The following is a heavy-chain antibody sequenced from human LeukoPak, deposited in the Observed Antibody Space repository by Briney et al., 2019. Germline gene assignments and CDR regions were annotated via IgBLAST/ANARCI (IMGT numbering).Heavy chain of an antibody. Sequence: ASVKVSCKASGYTFTSYDINWVRQATGQGLEWMGWMNPNSGNTGYAQKFQGRVTMTRNTSISTAYMGLSSLRSEDTGVYYCASRYDSSGYTWFDPWGQGTLVTVSS. V-gene: IGHV1-8*01. CDR3: ASRYDSSGYTWFDP. CDR1: GYTFTSYD. D-gene: IGHD3-22*01. J-gene: IGHJ5*02. CDR2: MNPNSGNT.